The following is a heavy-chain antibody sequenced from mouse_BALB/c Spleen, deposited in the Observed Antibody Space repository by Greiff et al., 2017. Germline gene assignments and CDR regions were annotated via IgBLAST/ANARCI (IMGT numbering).Heavy chain of an antibody. CDR1: GFTFSSYT. CDR2: ISNGGGST. J-gene: IGHJ3*01. CDR3: ARRSYYRYDEVWFAY. D-gene: IGHD2-14*01. Sequence: EVKLMESGGGLVQPGGSLKLSCAASGFTFSSYTMSWVRQTPEKRLEWVAYISNGGGSTYYPDTVKGRFTISRDNAKNTLYLQMSSLKSEDTAMYYCARRSYYRYDEVWFAYWGQGTLVTVSA. V-gene: IGHV5-12-2*01.